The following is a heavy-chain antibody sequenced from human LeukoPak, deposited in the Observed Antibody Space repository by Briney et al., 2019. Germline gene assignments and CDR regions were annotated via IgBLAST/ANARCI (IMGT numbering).Heavy chain of an antibody. V-gene: IGHV1-69*05. CDR2: IIPIFGTA. D-gene: IGHD2-21*02. J-gene: IGHJ5*02. CDR1: GGTFSSYA. CDR3: ARSAVHGRLLFDKVRYNWFDP. Sequence: SVKVSCKATGGTFSSYAISWVRQAPGQGLEWMGRIIPIFGTANYAQKFQGRVTITTDESTSTAYMELSSLRSEDTDVYSCARSAVHGRLLFDKVRYNWFDPCGQGTLVTVSS.